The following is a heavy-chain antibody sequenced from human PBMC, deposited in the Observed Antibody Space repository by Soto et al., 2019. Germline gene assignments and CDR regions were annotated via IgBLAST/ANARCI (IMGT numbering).Heavy chain of an antibody. Sequence: QVQLVQSGAEVKKPGATVKVSCSASGFNFTDYAMHWVRQAPGQTLEWMGWINAGTGDTKYSHNFQDRGTITRDTSASTAHMELSILKSEDTAVYYCARFHLGSSWYCFDYWGQGTLVTVSS. J-gene: IGHJ4*02. CDR3: ARFHLGSSWYCFDY. V-gene: IGHV1-3*01. CDR2: INAGTGDT. CDR1: GFNFTDYA. D-gene: IGHD6-13*01.